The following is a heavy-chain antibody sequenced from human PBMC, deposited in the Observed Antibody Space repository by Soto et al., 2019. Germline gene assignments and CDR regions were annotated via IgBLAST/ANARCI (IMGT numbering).Heavy chain of an antibody. CDR3: ARVIAAAGTDDY. V-gene: IGHV4-34*01. CDR1: GGSFSGYY. Sequence: QVQLQQWGAGLLKPSETLSLTCAVYGGSFSGYYWSWIRDPPGKGLEWIGEINHSGSTNYNPSLKSRVTISVDTSKNQFSLKLSSVTAADTAEYYCARVIAAAGTDDYWGQGTLVTVSS. J-gene: IGHJ4*02. CDR2: INHSGST. D-gene: IGHD6-13*01.